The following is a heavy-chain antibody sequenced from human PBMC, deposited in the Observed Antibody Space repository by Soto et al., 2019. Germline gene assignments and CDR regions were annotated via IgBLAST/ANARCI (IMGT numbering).Heavy chain of an antibody. V-gene: IGHV6-1*01. CDR1: GDSVSSNSAA. J-gene: IGHJ6*02. Sequence: SQTLSLTCAISGDSVSSNSAAWNWIRQSPSRGLEWLGRTYYRSKRYNDYAVSVKSRITINPDTSKNQFSLQLNSVTPEDTAVYYCAREWELPFRGGPGGMDVWGQGTTVTVSS. D-gene: IGHD1-26*01. CDR3: AREWELPFRGGPGGMDV. CDR2: TYYRSKRYN.